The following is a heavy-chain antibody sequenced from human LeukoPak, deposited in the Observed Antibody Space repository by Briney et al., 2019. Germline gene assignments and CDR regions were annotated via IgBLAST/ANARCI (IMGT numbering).Heavy chain of an antibody. V-gene: IGHV4-34*01. D-gene: IGHD3-22*01. Sequence: SETLSLTCAVYGGSFSGYYWSWIRQPPGKGLEWIGEINHSGSTNYNPSLKSRVTISVDTSKNQFSLNLSPVTAADTAVYYCARVGYHYYDSTGYSNFDYWGQGTLVTVSS. J-gene: IGHJ4*02. CDR2: INHSGST. CDR1: GGSFSGYY. CDR3: ARVGYHYYDSTGYSNFDY.